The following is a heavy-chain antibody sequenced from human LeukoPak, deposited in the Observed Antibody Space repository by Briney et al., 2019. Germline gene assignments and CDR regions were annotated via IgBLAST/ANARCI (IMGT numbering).Heavy chain of an antibody. V-gene: IGHV5-51*01. D-gene: IGHD3-9*01. CDR1: GYSFTSYW. J-gene: IGHJ4*02. Sequence: GESLKISCKGSGYSFTSYWIAWVRQMPGKGLEWMGIIYPADSDTRYSPSFQGQVTISADKSISTAYLQWSSLKASDTAMYHCARHSDWRFDYWGQGTLVTVSS. CDR3: ARHSDWRFDY. CDR2: IYPADSDT.